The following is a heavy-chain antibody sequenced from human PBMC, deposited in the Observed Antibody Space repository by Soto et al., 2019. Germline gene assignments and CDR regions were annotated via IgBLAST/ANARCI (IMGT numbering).Heavy chain of an antibody. D-gene: IGHD4-17*01. CDR1: GFTFSSYS. Sequence: EVQLVESGGGLVQPGGSLRLSCAASGFTFSSYSMNWVSQAPGKGLEWVSYISSSSSTIYYADSVKGRFTISRDNAKNSLYLQMNSLRDEDTAVYYCASEYDYGDLNYYYYGMDVWGQGTTVTVSS. V-gene: IGHV3-48*02. CDR2: ISSSSSTI. J-gene: IGHJ6*02. CDR3: ASEYDYGDLNYYYYGMDV.